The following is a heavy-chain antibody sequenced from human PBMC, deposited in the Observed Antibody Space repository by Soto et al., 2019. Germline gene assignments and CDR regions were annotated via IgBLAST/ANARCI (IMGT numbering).Heavy chain of an antibody. Sequence: LRLSCAASGFTFSTYGMHWVRQAPGKGLEWVAVIWYDGSNEYYADSVRGRFTISRDNSKNTLFLQMNSLTAEDTAVYYCARGYNYADYWGQGTQVTVSS. J-gene: IGHJ4*02. CDR2: IWYDGSNE. CDR1: GFTFSTYG. CDR3: ARGYNYADY. V-gene: IGHV3-33*01. D-gene: IGHD5-18*01.